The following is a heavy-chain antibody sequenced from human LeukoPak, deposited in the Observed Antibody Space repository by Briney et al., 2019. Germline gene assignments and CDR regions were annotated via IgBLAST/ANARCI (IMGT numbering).Heavy chain of an antibody. CDR1: GGTFSSYA. Sequence: SVKVSCKASGGTFSSYAISWVRQAPGQGLEWMGGIIPIFGTANYAQKFQGRVTITADESTSTAYMELSSLRSEDTAVYYCARTMVRGYYFVYWGQGTLVTVSS. J-gene: IGHJ4*02. D-gene: IGHD3-10*01. CDR2: IIPIFGTA. V-gene: IGHV1-69*01. CDR3: ARTMVRGYYFVY.